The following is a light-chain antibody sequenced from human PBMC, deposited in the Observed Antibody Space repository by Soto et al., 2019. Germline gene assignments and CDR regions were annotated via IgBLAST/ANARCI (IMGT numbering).Light chain of an antibody. CDR1: QSVSSK. CDR2: AAS. V-gene: IGKV3D-15*01. Sequence: EIVMTQCPATLSVSPGERATLSCRASQSVSSKLALYYQKPGQAPRLLIYAASTRATGIPGRFSGSRSGTEFTLNISSLQSVDFAVYYCQKYNNWPPTWTFGQGTKVDIK. CDR3: QKYNNWPPTWT. J-gene: IGKJ1*01.